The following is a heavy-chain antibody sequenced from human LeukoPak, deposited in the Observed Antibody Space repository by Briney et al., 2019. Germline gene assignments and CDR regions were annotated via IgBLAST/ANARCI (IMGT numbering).Heavy chain of an antibody. CDR2: FSGGGGGA. Sequence: PGGSLRLSCAASGFTFSSYAMSWVRQAPGKGLEWVSAFSGGGGGAYYADSVKGRFTISRDNSKNTLYLQMNSLRAEDMAVYYCAKIHRYSSSTGGSFDYWGQGTLVTVSS. J-gene: IGHJ4*02. V-gene: IGHV3-23*01. CDR1: GFTFSSYA. D-gene: IGHD6-13*01. CDR3: AKIHRYSSSTGGSFDY.